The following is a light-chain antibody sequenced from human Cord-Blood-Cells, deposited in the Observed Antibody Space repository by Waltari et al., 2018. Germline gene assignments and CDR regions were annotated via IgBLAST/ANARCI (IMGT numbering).Light chain of an antibody. CDR1: RSDVGGYNY. Sequence: QSALTQPRSVSGSPGQSVPISCTGTRSDVGGYNYVSWYQQHPGKPPQLMIYDVSKRPSGVPDRFSGSKSGNTASLTISGLQAEDEADYYCCSYAGSYTYVFGTGTKVTVL. J-gene: IGLJ1*01. CDR2: DVS. V-gene: IGLV2-11*01. CDR3: CSYAGSYTYV.